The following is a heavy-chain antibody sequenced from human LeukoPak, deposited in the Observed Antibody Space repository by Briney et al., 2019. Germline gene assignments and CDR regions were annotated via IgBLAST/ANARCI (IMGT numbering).Heavy chain of an antibody. CDR2: ISSEGFI. CDR1: GVTVSNDF. V-gene: IGHV3-53*01. J-gene: IGHJ4*02. D-gene: IGHD2-15*01. CDR3: ARGRGAD. Sequence: GGSLRLSCAASGVTVSNDFMGWVRQAPGKGLEWVSLISSEGFIYYADSVKGRFTTSRDISKNSLYLQMNSLRAEDTAFYYCARGRGADWGQGTLVTVSS.